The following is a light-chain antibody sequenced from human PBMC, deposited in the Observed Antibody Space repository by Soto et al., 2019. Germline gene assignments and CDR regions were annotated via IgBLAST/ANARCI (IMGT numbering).Light chain of an antibody. CDR3: QQLNSDWYA. CDR1: QGISTY. V-gene: IGKV1-9*01. J-gene: IGKJ2*01. Sequence: DIQLTQSPSFLSASVGDRVTITCRASQGISTYLAWYLQRPGKAPKLLIYGASTLQSGAPSRFSGSGSGTEFTLTISSLQPEDCGTYYCQQLNSDWYALVQGTKLEIK. CDR2: GAS.